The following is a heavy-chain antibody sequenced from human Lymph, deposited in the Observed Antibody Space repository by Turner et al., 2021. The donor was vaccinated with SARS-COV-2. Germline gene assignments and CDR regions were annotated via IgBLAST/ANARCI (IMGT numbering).Heavy chain of an antibody. Sequence: GESGGGVVQPGGSLRLSCAASGFTFDDYAMRWVRQAPGKGLEWGPLISGDGGGTYYADAVKGRFTISRDNSKNSLSLQMNSLRAEDTALYYCAKDPGDCSGGSCYSRTYFDFWGQGTLVTVSA. D-gene: IGHD2-15*01. V-gene: IGHV3-43*02. CDR1: GFTFDDYA. CDR2: ISGDGGGT. J-gene: IGHJ4*02. CDR3: AKDPGDCSGGSCYSRTYFDF.